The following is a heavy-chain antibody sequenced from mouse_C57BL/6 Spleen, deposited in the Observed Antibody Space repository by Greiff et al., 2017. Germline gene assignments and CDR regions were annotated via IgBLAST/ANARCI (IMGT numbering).Heavy chain of an antibody. V-gene: IGHV6-3*01. CDR3: TGYYYGSRALDY. D-gene: IGHD1-1*01. CDR1: GFTFSNYW. CDR2: IRLKSDNYAT. J-gene: IGHJ2*01. Sequence: EVQLVESGGGLVQPGGSMKLSCVASGFTFSNYWMNWVRQSPEKGLEWVAQIRLKSDNYATHYAESVKGRFTISRDDSKSSVYLQMNNLRAEDTGIYYCTGYYYGSRALDYWGQGTTLTVSS.